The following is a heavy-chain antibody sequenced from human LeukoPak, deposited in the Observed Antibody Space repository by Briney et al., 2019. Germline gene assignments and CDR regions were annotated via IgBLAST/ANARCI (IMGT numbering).Heavy chain of an antibody. D-gene: IGHD1-26*01. J-gene: IGHJ4*02. Sequence: GGSLRLSCAASGFTFSNYEMNWVRQAPGKGLEWVSYISSSGDSIYYADSVRGRFTISRDNAKNSLYLQMNGLRAEDTAVYYCLRDEVGATTEFDYWGQGTLVTVAS. CDR2: ISSSGDSI. CDR1: GFTFSNYE. CDR3: LRDEVGATTEFDY. V-gene: IGHV3-48*03.